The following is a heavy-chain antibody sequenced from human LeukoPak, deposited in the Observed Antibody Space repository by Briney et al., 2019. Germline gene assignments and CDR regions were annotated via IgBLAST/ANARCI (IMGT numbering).Heavy chain of an antibody. D-gene: IGHD6-13*01. V-gene: IGHV3-11*06. CDR2: ISSSSSCT. CDR1: GFTFSDYY. CDR3: ARVGSIAAAGTYDY. Sequence: PGGSLRLSCAASGFTFSDYYMTWIRQAPGKGLEWVSYISSSSSCTNYADSVKGRFTISRDNAKNSLYLQMNSLRAEDTAVYYCARVGSIAAAGTYDYWGQGTLVTVSS. J-gene: IGHJ4*02.